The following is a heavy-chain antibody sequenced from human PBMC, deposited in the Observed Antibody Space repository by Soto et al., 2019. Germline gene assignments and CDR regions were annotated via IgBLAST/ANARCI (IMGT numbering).Heavy chain of an antibody. Sequence: PQRHCYAASGVNCRSYAMHWVSKDPGKGLEWVALISYDGSNKYYADSVKGRFTISRDNAKNSLYLQMNSLRAEDTAVYYCAKFGASGSYFQFDYWGPGTLVTGSS. CDR1: GVNCRSYA. CDR3: AKFGASGSYFQFDY. V-gene: IGHV3-30-3*02. J-gene: IGHJ4*02. D-gene: IGHD3-10*01. CDR2: ISYDGSNK.